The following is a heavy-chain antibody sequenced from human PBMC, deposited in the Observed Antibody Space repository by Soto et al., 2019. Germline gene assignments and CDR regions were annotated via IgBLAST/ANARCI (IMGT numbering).Heavy chain of an antibody. CDR1: SGSITSSNW. CDR2: IYHSGST. Sequence: QVQLQESGPGLVKPSGTLSLTCAVSSGSITSSNWWSWVRQPPGKGLEWIGEIYHSGSTNYNPSLKSRVTISVDKSKNQFSLKLSSVTAADTAVYYCARIGYCSGGSCYYFDYWGQGTLVTVSS. CDR3: ARIGYCSGGSCYYFDY. V-gene: IGHV4-4*02. D-gene: IGHD2-15*01. J-gene: IGHJ4*02.